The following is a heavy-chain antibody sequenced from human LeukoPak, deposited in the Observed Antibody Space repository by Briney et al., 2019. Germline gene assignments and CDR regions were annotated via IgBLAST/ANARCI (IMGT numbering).Heavy chain of an antibody. D-gene: IGHD5-18*01. CDR1: GFTFSRYA. CDR3: AKEKVDTAMISSFDY. V-gene: IGHV3-23*01. J-gene: IGHJ4*02. Sequence: GGSLRLSCAASGFTFSRYALSWARQPPGKGLEWVSSISASGGRTYYADSVEGRFTISRDNSKNTLYLQMNSLRAEDTAVYYCAKEKVDTAMISSFDYWGQGTLVTVSS. CDR2: ISASGGRT.